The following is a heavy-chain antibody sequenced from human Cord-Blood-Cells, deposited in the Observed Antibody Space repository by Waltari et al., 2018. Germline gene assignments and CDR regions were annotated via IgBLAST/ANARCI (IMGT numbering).Heavy chain of an antibody. V-gene: IGHV3-74*01. CDR3: ARDSGLLWFGELSH. CDR2: INKDGSRT. D-gene: IGHD3-10*01. CDR1: GFTFSSYW. J-gene: IGHJ1*01. Sequence: EVQLVESGGGLVQPGGSLRLSCAASGFTFSSYWMHWVRQAPGKGLVWVSRINKDGSRTSYADSVKGRFTISRDNAKNTLYMQMNSLRAEDTAVYYCARDSGLLWFGELSHWGQGTLVTVSS.